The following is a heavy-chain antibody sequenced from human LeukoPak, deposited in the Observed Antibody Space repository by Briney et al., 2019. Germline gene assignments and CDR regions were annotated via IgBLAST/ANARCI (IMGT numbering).Heavy chain of an antibody. V-gene: IGHV3-30*02. CDR2: IRYDGSNK. J-gene: IGHJ4*02. D-gene: IGHD6-13*01. Sequence: GGSLRLSCAASGFTFSSYGMHWVRQAPGKGLEWVAFIRYDGSNKYYADSVKGRFTISRDNAKNSLYLQMNSLRAEDTAVYYCARERVAAAGTVGEFDYWGQGTLVTVSS. CDR3: ARERVAAAGTVGEFDY. CDR1: GFTFSSYG.